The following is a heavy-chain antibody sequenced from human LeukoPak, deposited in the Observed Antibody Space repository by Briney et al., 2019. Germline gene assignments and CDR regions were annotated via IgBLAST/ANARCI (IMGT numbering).Heavy chain of an antibody. Sequence: ASVKVSCKASGYTFIGYYMHWVRQAPGQGLEWMGWINPNSGGTNYAQKFQGRVTMTRDTSISTAYMELSRLRSDDTAVYYCARGLPGLWGGTTYYYYYYGMDVWGQGTTVTVSS. V-gene: IGHV1-2*02. CDR1: GYTFIGYY. J-gene: IGHJ6*02. CDR3: ARGLPGLWGGTTYYYYYYGMDV. D-gene: IGHD4-11*01. CDR2: INPNSGGT.